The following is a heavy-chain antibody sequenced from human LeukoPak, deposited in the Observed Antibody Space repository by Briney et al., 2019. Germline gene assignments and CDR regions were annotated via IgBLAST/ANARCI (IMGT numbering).Heavy chain of an antibody. Sequence: GGSLRLSCAASGFTFSSSAMQWVRQAPGKGLEWVAFIRFDRSIKDYGDSVKGRFTISRDNSRNTVYLQMNSLRFEDTAVYYCASGVIADNHWGQGTLVTVSS. V-gene: IGHV3-30*02. CDR2: IRFDRSIK. CDR3: ASGVIADNH. J-gene: IGHJ5*02. D-gene: IGHD2-21*01. CDR1: GFTFSSSA.